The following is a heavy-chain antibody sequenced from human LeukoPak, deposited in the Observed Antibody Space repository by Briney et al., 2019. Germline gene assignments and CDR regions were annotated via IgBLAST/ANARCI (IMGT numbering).Heavy chain of an antibody. J-gene: IGHJ3*02. D-gene: IGHD4-11*01. CDR2: INGDGSDT. V-gene: IGHV3-74*01. Sequence: GGSLRLSCAASTSTLSGYWMVWVRQAPGKWLVWVSRINGDGSDTTTADSVKGRFTISRDNAKNTLYLQMNSLRAEDTAVYYCVSLTTGNAFDIWGQGTMVTVSS. CDR1: TSTLSGYW. CDR3: VSLTTGNAFDI.